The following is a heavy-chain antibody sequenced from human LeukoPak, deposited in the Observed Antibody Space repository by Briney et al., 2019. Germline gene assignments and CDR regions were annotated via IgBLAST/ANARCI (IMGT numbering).Heavy chain of an antibody. V-gene: IGHV3-30*02. CDR3: ARDTRNVVVVAAGAFDI. D-gene: IGHD2-15*01. J-gene: IGHJ3*02. CDR2: IRYDGSNK. Sequence: GGSLRLSCAASGFTFSSYGMHWVRQAPGKGLEWVAFIRYDGSNKYYADSVKGRFTISRDNSKNTLYLQMNSLRAEDTAVYYCARDTRNVVVVAAGAFDIWGQGTMVTVSS. CDR1: GFTFSSYG.